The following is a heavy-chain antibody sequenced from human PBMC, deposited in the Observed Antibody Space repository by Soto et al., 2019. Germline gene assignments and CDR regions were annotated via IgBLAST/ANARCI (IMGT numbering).Heavy chain of an antibody. D-gene: IGHD4-4*01. J-gene: IGHJ5*02. CDR1: GGTFSSYA. CDR2: IIPIFGTA. CDR3: AKIRPVTPVTTSGPAP. V-gene: IGHV1-69*13. Sequence: SVKVSCKASGGTFSSYAISWVRQAPGQGLEWMGGIIPIFGTANYAQKFQGRVTITADESTSTAYMELSSLRSEDTAVYYCAKIRPVTPVTTSGPAPWGKGPLAPVS.